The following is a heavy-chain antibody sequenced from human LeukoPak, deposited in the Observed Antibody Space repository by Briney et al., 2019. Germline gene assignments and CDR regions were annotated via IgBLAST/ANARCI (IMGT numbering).Heavy chain of an antibody. V-gene: IGHV5-51*01. CDR1: GYTFSSYW. CDR2: IYPGDSDT. Sequence: GESLRISCKGSGYTFSSYWIGWVRQMPGKGLEWMGIIYPGDSDTRYSPYLQGQVTISVDTSIGTAYLQWSSLNASDTAVYYCARQNDFRLDYWGQGTLVTVSS. D-gene: IGHD3-3*01. J-gene: IGHJ4*02. CDR3: ARQNDFRLDY.